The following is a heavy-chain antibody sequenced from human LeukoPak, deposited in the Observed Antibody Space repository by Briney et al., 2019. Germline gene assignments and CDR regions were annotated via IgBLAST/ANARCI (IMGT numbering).Heavy chain of an antibody. CDR3: ARGVAAGPAPGDY. CDR2: IYHSGST. J-gene: IGHJ4*02. Sequence: SETLSLTCAVSGYSTSSAYYWGWIRQPPGKGLEWIGSIYHSGSTYYNPSLKSRVTISLDTSKNQFSLKLSSVTAADTAVYYCARGVAAGPAPGDYWGQGTLVTVSS. D-gene: IGHD6-6*01. CDR1: GYSTSSAYY. V-gene: IGHV4-38-2*01.